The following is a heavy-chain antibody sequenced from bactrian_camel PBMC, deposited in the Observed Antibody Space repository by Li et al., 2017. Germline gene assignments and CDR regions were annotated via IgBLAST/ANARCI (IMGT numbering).Heavy chain of an antibody. J-gene: IGHJ6*01. D-gene: IGHD4*01. CDR3: VISARYSDYGPVARAAKADFGY. CDR1: GAIDNSCG. CDR2: ISTDGTT. V-gene: IGHV3S53*01. Sequence: QLVESGGGSVQAGGSLKLSCAASGAIDNSCGMDWWRQVPGKERDLVSRISTDGTTTYADSVKGRFTMSRDNAKTTPFLQLNSLESEDTAMYYCVISARYSDYGPVARAAKADFGYWGQGTQVTVS.